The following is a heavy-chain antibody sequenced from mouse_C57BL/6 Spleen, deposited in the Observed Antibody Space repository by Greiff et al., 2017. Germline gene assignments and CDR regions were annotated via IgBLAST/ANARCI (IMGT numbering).Heavy chain of an antibody. CDR3: TRADGNYLYARDY. J-gene: IGHJ4*01. D-gene: IGHD2-1*01. Sequence: EVKLVESGEGLVKPGGSLKLSCAASGFTFSSYAMSWVRQTPEKRLEWVAYISSGGDYIYYADTVKGRFTISRDNARNTLYLQMSSLKSEYTAMYYCTRADGNYLYARDYWGQGTSVTVSS. CDR2: ISSGGDYI. CDR1: GFTFSSYA. V-gene: IGHV5-9-1*02.